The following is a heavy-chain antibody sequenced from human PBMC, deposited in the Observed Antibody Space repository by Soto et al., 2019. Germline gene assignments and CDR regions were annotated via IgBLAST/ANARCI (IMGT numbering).Heavy chain of an antibody. J-gene: IGHJ3*02. V-gene: IGHV3-23*01. CDR3: AKDLLLYDYVWASYGYEAFDM. D-gene: IGHD3-16*01. CDR1: GFTFSTYA. CDR2: ISGSASST. Sequence: GSLRLSCAASGFTFSTYAMSWVRQAPGKGLQWVSTISGSASSTYYADSVKGRCTIASDNSKHTLYLQMNSLRAEDTAVYYCAKDLLLYDYVWASYGYEAFDMWGQGTMVTVSS.